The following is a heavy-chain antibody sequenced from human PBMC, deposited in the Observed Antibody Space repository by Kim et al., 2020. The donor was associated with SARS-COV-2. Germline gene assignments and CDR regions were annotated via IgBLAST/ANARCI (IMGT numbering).Heavy chain of an antibody. CDR3: TTWRGLGGRDPPHFDY. Sequence: GGSLRLSCAASGFTFNDAYMTWVRQAPGTGLEWVGRIRSKTDGGTTDYGAPVKGRFTISRDDSKNTLYLQMNSLKTEDTAVYYCTTWRGLGGRDPPHFDYWGQGTLVTVSS. V-gene: IGHV3-15*01. J-gene: IGHJ4*02. CDR1: GFTFNDAY. CDR2: IRSKTDGGTT. D-gene: IGHD3-16*01.